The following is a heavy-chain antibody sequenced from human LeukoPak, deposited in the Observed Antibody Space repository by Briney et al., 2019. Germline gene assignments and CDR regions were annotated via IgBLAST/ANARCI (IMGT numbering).Heavy chain of an antibody. V-gene: IGHV1-46*01. CDR3: AGLYSSSWYHGSPINWFDP. CDR1: GYTFTSYY. D-gene: IGHD6-13*01. Sequence: GASVKVSCKASGYTFTSYYMHWVRQAPGQGLEWMGIINPSGGSTSYAQKFQGRVTMTRDTSTSTVYMELSSLRSEDTAVYYCAGLYSSSWYHGSPINWFDPWGQGTLVTVSS. J-gene: IGHJ5*02. CDR2: INPSGGST.